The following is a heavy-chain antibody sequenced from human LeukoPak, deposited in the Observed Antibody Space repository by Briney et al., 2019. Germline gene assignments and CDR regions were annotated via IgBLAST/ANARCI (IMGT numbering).Heavy chain of an antibody. J-gene: IGHJ4*02. CDR2: IYYSGST. D-gene: IGHD6-6*01. Sequence: SETLSLTCTVSGGSISSYYWSWIRQPPGKGLEWIGYIYYSGSTNYNPSLKSRVTISVDTSKNQFSLKLSSVTAADTAVYCCASLPAARPNYFDYWGQGTLVTVSS. CDR3: ASLPAARPNYFDY. CDR1: GGSISSYY. V-gene: IGHV4-59*01.